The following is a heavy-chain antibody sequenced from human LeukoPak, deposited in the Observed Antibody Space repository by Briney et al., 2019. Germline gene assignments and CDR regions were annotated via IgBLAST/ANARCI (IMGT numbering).Heavy chain of an antibody. D-gene: IGHD6-13*01. CDR1: GGTFSSYA. CDR2: IIPIFGTA. CDR3: ARDEWLAAAGNWFDH. Sequence: SVKVSCKASGGTFSSYAISWVRQAPGQGLEWMGRIIPIFGTANYAQKFQGRVTITTDESTSTAYMELSSLRSEDTAVYYCARDEWLAAAGNWFDHWGQGTLVTVSS. V-gene: IGHV1-69*05. J-gene: IGHJ5*02.